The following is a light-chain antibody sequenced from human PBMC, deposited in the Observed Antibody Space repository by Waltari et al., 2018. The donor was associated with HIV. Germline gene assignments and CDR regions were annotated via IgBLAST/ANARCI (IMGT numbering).Light chain of an antibody. CDR1: QGLGDW. Sequence: DSQVTHSPSTRAAYFQDRVTVTWRGVQGLGDWLAWSQQRPGKASKLLICKTFRLESGVPSRSRGSGSGTEFGLTISRLLRDDFATYFGQFYHLFSWTFGQRTKVDI. V-gene: IGKV1-5*03. J-gene: IGKJ1*01. CDR2: KTF. CDR3: QFYHLFSWT.